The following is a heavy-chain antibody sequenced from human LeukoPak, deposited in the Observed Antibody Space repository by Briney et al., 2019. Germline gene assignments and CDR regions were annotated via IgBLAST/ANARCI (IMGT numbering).Heavy chain of an antibody. CDR2: ILPKFGKA. CDR1: GGTFSRYA. Sequence: SVKVSCKASGGTFSRYAISWVRQAPGQGLEWMGEILPKFGKANYAQKFQGRVTITADEITSTAYMDLTSLRSGDTAVYYCARGEGGADYYYMDVWGKGTTVTVSS. V-gene: IGHV1-69*13. D-gene: IGHD1-26*01. CDR3: ARGEGGADYYYMDV. J-gene: IGHJ6*03.